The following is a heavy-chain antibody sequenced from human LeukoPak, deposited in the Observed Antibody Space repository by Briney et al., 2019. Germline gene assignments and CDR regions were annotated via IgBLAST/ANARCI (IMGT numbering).Heavy chain of an antibody. J-gene: IGHJ5*02. CDR3: ARVPLGDSSTYYYPKPDWFDP. CDR1: GYTFTSYG. Sequence: ASVKVSCKASGYTFTSYGFSWVRQAPGQGLEWMGWNSSYNGDTNYAQRVQDRVTMTTDTATSTAYMELRSLRSDDTAVYYCARVPLGDSSTYYYPKPDWFDPWGQGTLVIVSS. V-gene: IGHV1-18*01. CDR2: NSSYNGDT. D-gene: IGHD3-22*01.